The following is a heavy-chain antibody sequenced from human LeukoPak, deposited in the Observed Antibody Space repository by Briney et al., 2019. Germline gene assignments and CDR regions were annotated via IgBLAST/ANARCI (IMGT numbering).Heavy chain of an antibody. CDR2: IRYDGSSN. CDR3: ASERDYGVSNAFDM. Sequence: PGGSLRLPCAASGFTFSSYGMHWVRQAPGKGLEWGAFIRYDGSSNYYADSVKGRFTISRDNSKNTLYLQMNSLRPEDTAVYYCASERDYGVSNAFDMWGRGTMVTVSS. CDR1: GFTFSSYG. J-gene: IGHJ3*02. D-gene: IGHD4-17*01. V-gene: IGHV3-30*02.